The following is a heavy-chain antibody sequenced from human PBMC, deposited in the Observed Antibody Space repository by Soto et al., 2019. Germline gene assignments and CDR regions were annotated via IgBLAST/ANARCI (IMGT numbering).Heavy chain of an antibody. V-gene: IGHV1-58*01. Sequence: SVKVSCKASGFTFTSSAVQWVRQARGQRLEWIGWIVVGSGNTNYAQKFQERVTITRDMSTSTAYMELSSLRSEDTAVYYCAADPSVSIVWGSYRPNWFDPWGQGTLVTVSS. D-gene: IGHD3-16*02. J-gene: IGHJ5*02. CDR3: AADPSVSIVWGSYRPNWFDP. CDR1: GFTFTSSA. CDR2: IVVGSGNT.